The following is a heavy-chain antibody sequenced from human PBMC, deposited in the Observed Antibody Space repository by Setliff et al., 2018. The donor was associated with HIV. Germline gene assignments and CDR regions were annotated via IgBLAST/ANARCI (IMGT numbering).Heavy chain of an antibody. CDR1: RATFNTYT. D-gene: IGHD6-19*01. CDR3: AREGGMYGSDHHFDS. J-gene: IGHJ4*02. V-gene: IGHV1-69*08. Sequence: SVKVSCKTSRATFNTYTFSWVRQAPGRGLEWMGGIIPILGTPNYAQKFQGRVKITADKATSTTYVEVNSLTFDDTAVIYCAREGGMYGSDHHFDSWGQGTPVTVSS. CDR2: IIPILGTP.